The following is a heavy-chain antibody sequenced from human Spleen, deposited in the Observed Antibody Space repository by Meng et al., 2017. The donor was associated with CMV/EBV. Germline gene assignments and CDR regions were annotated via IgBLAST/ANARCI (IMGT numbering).Heavy chain of an antibody. J-gene: IGHJ6*02. CDR2: IYYSGST. CDR1: SGSISTNY. D-gene: IGHD5-12*01. V-gene: IGHV4-59*01. CDR3: AREKYSGYDRGQGYGMDV. Sequence: SETLSLTCTVSSGSISTNYWRWIRQPPGKGLEWIGYIYYSGSTNYNPSLKSRVTISVDTSKNQFSLKLNSVTAADTAMYYCAREKYSGYDRGQGYGMDVWGQGTTVTVSS.